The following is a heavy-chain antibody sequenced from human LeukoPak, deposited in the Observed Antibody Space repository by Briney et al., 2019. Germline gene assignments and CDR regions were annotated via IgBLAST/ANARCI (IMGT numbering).Heavy chain of an antibody. V-gene: IGHV1-2*02. Sequence: VGSVKVSCRASGYTFTGYYMHWVRQAPGQGLEWMGWINPNSGGTNYAQKFQGRVTMTRDTSISTAYMELSRLRSDDTAVYYCAREGGQATFDYGDSYDYYYYMDVWGKGTTVTISS. CDR2: INPNSGGT. CDR3: AREGGQATFDYGDSYDYYYYMDV. CDR1: GYTFTGYY. D-gene: IGHD4-17*01. J-gene: IGHJ6*03.